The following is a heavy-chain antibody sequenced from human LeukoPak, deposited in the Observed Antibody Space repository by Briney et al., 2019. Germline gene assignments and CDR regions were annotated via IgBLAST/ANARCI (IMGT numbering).Heavy chain of an antibody. CDR1: GFTFDDYA. CDR2: ISWNSGSI. J-gene: IGHJ6*03. Sequence: GRSLRLSCAASGFTFDDYAMHWVRQAPGKGLEWVSGISWNSGSIGYADSVKGRFTISRDNAKSSLYLQMNSLRAEDTALYYCAKDGITAAYYYYMDVWGKGTTVTVSS. V-gene: IGHV3-9*01. CDR3: AKDGITAAYYYYMDV. D-gene: IGHD6-13*01.